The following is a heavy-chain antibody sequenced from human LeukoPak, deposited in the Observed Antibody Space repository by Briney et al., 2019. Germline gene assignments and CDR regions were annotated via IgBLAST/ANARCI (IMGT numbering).Heavy chain of an antibody. Sequence: SETLSLTCTVSGGSISSYYWSWIRQPPGKGLEWIGYIYYSGSTNYNPSLKSRVTISVDTSKNQFSLKLSSVTAADTAVYYCARDSMSYCGGDCYYRPRAFDIWGQGTMVTVSS. D-gene: IGHD2-21*02. V-gene: IGHV4-59*01. J-gene: IGHJ3*02. CDR2: IYYSGST. CDR3: ARDSMSYCGGDCYYRPRAFDI. CDR1: GGSISSYY.